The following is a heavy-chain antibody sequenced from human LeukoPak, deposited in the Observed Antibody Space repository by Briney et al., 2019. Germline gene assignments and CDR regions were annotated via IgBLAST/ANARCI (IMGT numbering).Heavy chain of an antibody. CDR2: IRYGGST. V-gene: IGHV4-39*01. CDR3: AGRRSGIAVAGTRRDY. D-gene: IGHD6-19*01. Sequence: SETLSLTCTVSGGSISISIYYWGWIRQPPGKGLEWIGSIRYGGSTFYNPSLRSRVTMSIDTSKNQFSLKLTFVTAADTAVYYCAGRRSGIAVAGTRRDYWGQGSLVTVSP. CDR1: GGSISISIYY. J-gene: IGHJ4*02.